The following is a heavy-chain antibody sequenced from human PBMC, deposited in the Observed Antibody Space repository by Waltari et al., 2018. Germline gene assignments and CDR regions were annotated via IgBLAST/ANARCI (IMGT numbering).Heavy chain of an antibody. CDR3: ARDLYDSRVPGDYFDY. Sequence: QVHLVQSGAEVRKPGASVKVSCKGSGYTFSGYYIQWLRQDPGQGLEWMGWIDPNTGGTKLAQKFRGRVTMTRDTSINTVYMELSSLGSDDTAIYYCARDLYDSRVPGDYFDYWGQGTLVTVSS. J-gene: IGHJ4*02. D-gene: IGHD3-16*01. CDR1: GYTFSGYY. V-gene: IGHV1-2*02. CDR2: IDPNTGGT.